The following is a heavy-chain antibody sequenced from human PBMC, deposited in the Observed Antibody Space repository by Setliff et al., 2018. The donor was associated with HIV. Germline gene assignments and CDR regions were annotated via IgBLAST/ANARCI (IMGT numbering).Heavy chain of an antibody. Sequence: SETLSLTCAVNGGSFSGYYWSWIRQPPGKGLEWIGDIYYSGSTHYNPSLKSRVTISVDTSKNQFSLKLSSVTAADTAVYYCARRPSPYYYYDSSGYSGGNVDYWGQGTLVTVSS. CDR3: ARRPSPYYYYDSSGYSGGNVDY. J-gene: IGHJ4*02. CDR2: IYYSGST. D-gene: IGHD3-22*01. CDR1: GGSFSGYY. V-gene: IGHV4-34*01.